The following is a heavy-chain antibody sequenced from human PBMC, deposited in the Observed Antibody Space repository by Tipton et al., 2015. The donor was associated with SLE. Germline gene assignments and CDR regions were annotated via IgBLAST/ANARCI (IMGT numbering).Heavy chain of an antibody. Sequence: LRLSCAVYGGSFSGYYWSWIRQPPGKGLEWIGEINHSGSTNYNPSLKSRVTISVDTSKNQFSLKLSSVTAADTAVYYCARAFTTAVTDYFDYWGQGTLDTVSS. CDR3: ARAFTTAVTDYFDY. D-gene: IGHD4-23*01. CDR2: INHSGST. V-gene: IGHV4-34*01. J-gene: IGHJ4*02. CDR1: GGSFSGYY.